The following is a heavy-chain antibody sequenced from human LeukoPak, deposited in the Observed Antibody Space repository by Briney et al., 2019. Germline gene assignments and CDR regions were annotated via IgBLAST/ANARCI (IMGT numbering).Heavy chain of an antibody. CDR2: ISSSSSYI. V-gene: IGHV3-21*01. CDR3: ARGGTAVVVPAAIDY. D-gene: IGHD2-2*01. Sequence: GGSLRLSCAASGFTFSSYSMNWVRQAPGKGLEWVSSISSSSSYIYYADSVKGRFTISRDNAKNSLYLQMNSLRAEGTAVYYCARGGTAVVVPAAIDYWGQGTLVTVSS. CDR1: GFTFSSYS. J-gene: IGHJ4*02.